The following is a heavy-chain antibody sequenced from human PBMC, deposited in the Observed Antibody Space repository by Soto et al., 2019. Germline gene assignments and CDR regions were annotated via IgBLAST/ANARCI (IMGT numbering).Heavy chain of an antibody. CDR1: GGSFSGYY. Sequence: SETLSLTCAVYGGSFSGYYWSWIRQHPGKGLEWIGYIYYSGSTYYNPSLKRRVTISVDTSKNQFSLKLSSVTAADTAVYYCARMPRQIAAAGIWQGWIDPWGQGTLVTVSS. D-gene: IGHD6-13*01. J-gene: IGHJ5*02. CDR3: ARMPRQIAAAGIWQGWIDP. CDR2: IYYSGST. V-gene: IGHV4-31*11.